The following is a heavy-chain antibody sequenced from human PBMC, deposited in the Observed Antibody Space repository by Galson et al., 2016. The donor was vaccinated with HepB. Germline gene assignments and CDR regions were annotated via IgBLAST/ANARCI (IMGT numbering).Heavy chain of an antibody. CDR3: AKDIRSVATSLDN. CDR2: IPWNSGTI. V-gene: IGHV3-9*01. D-gene: IGHD5-12*01. J-gene: IGHJ4*02. Sequence: SLRLSCGASGFIFDDNAMHWVRQAPGKGLEGVSGIPWNSGTIGYADSVKGRFTISRDNAKNSLYLQMNSLRGDDTALYYCAKDIRSVATSLDNWGQGTLVTVSS. CDR1: GFIFDDNA.